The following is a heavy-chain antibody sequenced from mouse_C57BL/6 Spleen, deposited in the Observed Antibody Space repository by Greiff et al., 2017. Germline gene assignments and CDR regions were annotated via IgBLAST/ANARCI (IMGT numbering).Heavy chain of an antibody. J-gene: IGHJ3*01. V-gene: IGHV5-9-1*02. CDR3: TRGGAYDGFAY. CDR1: GFTFSSYA. CDR2: ISSGGDYI. D-gene: IGHD2-12*01. Sequence: EVKLVESGEGLVKPGGSLKLSCAASGFTFSSYAMSWVRQTPEKRLEWVAYISSGGDYIYYADTVKGRFTISRDNARNTLYLQMSRLKSEDTAMYYCTRGGAYDGFAYWGQGTLVTVSA.